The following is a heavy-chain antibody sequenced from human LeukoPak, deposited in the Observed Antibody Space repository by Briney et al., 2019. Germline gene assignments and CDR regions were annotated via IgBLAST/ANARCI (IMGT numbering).Heavy chain of an antibody. Sequence: SETLSLTCAVYGGSFSGYYWSWLRQPPGKGLEWLGEINHSGRTNYNPSLKRRVTISVDTSKNQFSPKLSSMTAPDTAVYYSARDGQSHFDYCGQGTLGTVSS. D-gene: IGHD3/OR15-3a*01. J-gene: IGHJ4*02. CDR2: INHSGRT. CDR3: ARDGQSHFDY. CDR1: GGSFSGYY. V-gene: IGHV4-34*01.